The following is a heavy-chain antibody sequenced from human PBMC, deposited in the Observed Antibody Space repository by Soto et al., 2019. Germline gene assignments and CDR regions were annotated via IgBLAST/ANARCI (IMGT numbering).Heavy chain of an antibody. CDR2: IKQDGSER. CDR3: ARDVAGANDY. D-gene: IGHD1-26*01. CDR1: GFTFSSYC. V-gene: IGHV3-7*05. J-gene: IGHJ4*02. Sequence: DVQLVESGGGLVQPGGSLRLSCAASGFTFSSYCMTWVRQAAGKGLEWVANIKQDGSERYYVGSVKGRFTISRDNSRNSLDLQMNSLRAEDTAIYYCARDVAGANDYWGLGTLVTVSS.